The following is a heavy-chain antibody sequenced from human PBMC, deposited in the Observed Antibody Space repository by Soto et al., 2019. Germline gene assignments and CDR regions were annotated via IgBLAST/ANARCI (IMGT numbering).Heavy chain of an antibody. Sequence: GGALRLSCAASGFTSSSDAMHWVRQAPGKGQEWVAVISYDGSNKYDADSVKVGFTIARDNSKSTLYLQMNSLRAEDTAVYYCARDPLWGTAMVLWYFDLWGRGTLVTVS. CDR1: GFTSSSDA. V-gene: IGHV3-30-3*01. CDR2: ISYDGSNK. J-gene: IGHJ2*01. CDR3: ARDPLWGTAMVLWYFDL. D-gene: IGHD5-18*01.